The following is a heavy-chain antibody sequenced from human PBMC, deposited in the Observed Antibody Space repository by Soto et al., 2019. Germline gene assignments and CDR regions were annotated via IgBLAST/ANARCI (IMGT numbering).Heavy chain of an antibody. CDR3: ARDTKIPANAIHDGR. CDR2: INPNSGGT. D-gene: IGHD2-2*01. V-gene: IGHV1-2*02. CDR1: GYTFTDYF. Sequence: VEMVQSGAEVKNPGASVKVSCKASGYTFTDYFIHWVRQAPGQGLEWMGWINPNSGGTNYAQKFQGRVTMTRDPSNKNVYKDLSRLRSDDTATYYCARDTKIPANAIHDGRWGQGTLVTVSS. J-gene: IGHJ4*02.